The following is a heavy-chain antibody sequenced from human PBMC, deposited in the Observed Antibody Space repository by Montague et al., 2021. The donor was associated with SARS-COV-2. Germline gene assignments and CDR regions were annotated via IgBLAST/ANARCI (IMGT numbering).Heavy chain of an antibody. CDR2: TYYRSWWRR. J-gene: IGHJ4*02. CDR1: GDSVSSTSAS. CDR3: ARAERGSCGDGNCYQYFFNY. Sequence: CAISGDSVSSTSASWNWIRQSPSRGLEWLGRTYYRSWWRRQYPGSLESRISINPDTSKNQFSLQLNSVTPEDTAVYYCARAERGSCGDGNCYQYFFNYWGQGTLVTVSS. D-gene: IGHD2-15*01. V-gene: IGHV6-1*01.